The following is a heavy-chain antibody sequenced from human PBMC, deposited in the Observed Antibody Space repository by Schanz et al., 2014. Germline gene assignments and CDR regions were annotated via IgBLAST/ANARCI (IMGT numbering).Heavy chain of an antibody. CDR2: INPSVGNT. V-gene: IGHV1-46*03. CDR3: ARGPSTGAFDI. J-gene: IGHJ3*02. CDR1: GYTFTSYY. Sequence: QVQLVQSGAEVKKPGASVKLSCKASGYTFTSYYMHWVRQAPGQGLEWMGIINPSVGNTNYAQKFRGRVTMTRDTSTSTVYMELSSLRSEDTAVYFCARGPSTGAFDIWGQGTMVTVSS.